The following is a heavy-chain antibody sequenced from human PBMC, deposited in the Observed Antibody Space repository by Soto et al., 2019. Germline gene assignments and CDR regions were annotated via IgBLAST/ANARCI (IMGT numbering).Heavy chain of an antibody. J-gene: IGHJ4*02. V-gene: IGHV1-69*13. CDR3: ARAPILVGVTPYENYFDS. Sequence: ASVKVSCKASGGTFSNSVISWVRQAPGQGLEWMGGSIPIFGAANYAQKFQGRVTIIADESTSTAYMELTSLRSEDTAVYYCARAPILVGVTPYENYFDSWGQGTLVTVSS. CDR1: GGTFSNSV. CDR2: SIPIFGAA. D-gene: IGHD3-3*01.